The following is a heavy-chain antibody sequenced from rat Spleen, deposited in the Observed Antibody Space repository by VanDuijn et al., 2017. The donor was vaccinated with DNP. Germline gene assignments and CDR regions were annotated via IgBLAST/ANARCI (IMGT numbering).Heavy chain of an antibody. V-gene: IGHV5-7*01. D-gene: IGHD3-8*01. CDR2: ISNDGGSA. CDR1: GFTFSDHN. Sequence: EVQLVESGGGLVQPGRSLILSCTASGFTFSDHNMAWVRQAPKKGLEWVAYISNDGGSAYYRDAVKGRFSLSRDNAKSTLYLQVNSLRSEDTATYYCTSNPHIRTAAPFDYWGHGVMVTVSS. J-gene: IGHJ2*01. CDR3: TSNPHIRTAAPFDY.